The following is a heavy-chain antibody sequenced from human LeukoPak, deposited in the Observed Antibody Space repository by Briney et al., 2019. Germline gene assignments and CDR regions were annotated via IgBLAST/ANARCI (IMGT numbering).Heavy chain of an antibody. J-gene: IGHJ6*02. Sequence: GGSLRLSCAVSGFTFGNYGMHWVRQAPGKGLEWVALISYDGSSEYYAGSVKGRFTISKDNSKITVYLQMNSLKAEDTAVYYCAKELYNYGDYGAEGLDVGGQGTTVTVS. CDR2: ISYDGSSE. CDR1: GFTFGNYG. V-gene: IGHV3-30*18. CDR3: AKELYNYGDYGAEGLDV. D-gene: IGHD4-17*01.